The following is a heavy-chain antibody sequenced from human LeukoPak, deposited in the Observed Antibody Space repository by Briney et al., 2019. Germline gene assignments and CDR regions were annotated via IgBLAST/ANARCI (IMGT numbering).Heavy chain of an antibody. CDR3: ARKVLVVPAAIGGRIAAAGDSYYFDY. CDR1: GGSFSGYY. V-gene: IGHV4-34*01. D-gene: IGHD2-2*01. J-gene: IGHJ4*02. CDR2: INHSGST. Sequence: SETLSLTCAVYGGSFSGYYWSWIRQPPGKGLEWIGEINHSGSTNYNPSLKSRVTISVDTSKNQFSLKLSSVTAADTAVYYCARKVLVVPAAIGGRIAAAGDSYYFDYWGQGALVTVSS.